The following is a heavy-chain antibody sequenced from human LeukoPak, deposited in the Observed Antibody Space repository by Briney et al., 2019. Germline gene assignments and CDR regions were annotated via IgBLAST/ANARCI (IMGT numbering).Heavy chain of an antibody. Sequence: PGGSLGLSCAASGFTFSSYAMSWVRQAPGKGLEWVSAISGSGGSTYYADSVKGRFTISRDNSKNTLYLQMNSLRAEDTAVYYCAKPLGYNWGSPFDYWGQGTLVTVSS. V-gene: IGHV3-23*01. CDR3: AKPLGYNWGSPFDY. CDR2: ISGSGGST. D-gene: IGHD7-27*01. J-gene: IGHJ4*02. CDR1: GFTFSSYA.